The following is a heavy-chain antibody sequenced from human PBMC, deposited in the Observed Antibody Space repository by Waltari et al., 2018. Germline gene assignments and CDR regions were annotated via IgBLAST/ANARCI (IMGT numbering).Heavy chain of an antibody. V-gene: IGHV4-39*01. CDR1: GGSISSSSYY. CDR2: IYYSGST. CDR3: ARIAAAGTGDY. J-gene: IGHJ4*02. Sequence: QLQLQESGPGLVKPSETLSLTCTVSGGSISSSSYYWGWIRQPPGKGLEWIGSIYYSGSTYDNPSLKSRVTISVDTSKNQFSLKLSSVTAADTVVYYCARIAAAGTGDYWGQGTLVTVSS. D-gene: IGHD6-13*01.